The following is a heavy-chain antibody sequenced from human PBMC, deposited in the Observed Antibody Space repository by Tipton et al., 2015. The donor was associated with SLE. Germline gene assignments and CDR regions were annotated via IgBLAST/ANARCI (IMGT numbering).Heavy chain of an antibody. Sequence: TLSLTCTVSGGSISNYYWSWIRQPPGKGLEWIGYMYDSGSTTYNPSLKCRVTISVDASKNQFSLNLSSVTAADTAVYYCARGAYFYYDMDVWGQGTTVIVSS. CDR3: ARGAYFYYDMDV. CDR1: GGSISNYY. V-gene: IGHV4-59*01. D-gene: IGHD3-16*01. J-gene: IGHJ6*02. CDR2: MYDSGST.